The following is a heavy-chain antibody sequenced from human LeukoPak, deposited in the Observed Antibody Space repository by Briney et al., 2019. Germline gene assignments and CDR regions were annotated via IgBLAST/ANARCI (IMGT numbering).Heavy chain of an antibody. J-gene: IGHJ4*02. CDR3: AKDARRSSGWYFFDH. V-gene: IGHV3-74*01. CDR1: GFTFSSYW. Sequence: GGSLRLSCAASGFTFSSYWMHWVRQAPGKGLMWVSRINSDGSSTSHADSVKGRYTISRDNSKNTLYLQMISLRAEDTAVYYCAKDARRSSGWYFFDHWGQGTLVTVSS. CDR2: INSDGSST. D-gene: IGHD6-19*01.